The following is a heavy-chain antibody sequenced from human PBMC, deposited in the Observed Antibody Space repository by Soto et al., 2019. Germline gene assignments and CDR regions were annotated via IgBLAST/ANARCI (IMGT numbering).Heavy chain of an antibody. CDR3: ARGWYYFDV. J-gene: IGHJ4*02. Sequence: PSETLSLTCDVSVEPMTGGYYWGWIRQSPGKGLEWIGSIYYGGTTYYNPSLRSRLAISIDTSKNQFSLWLSSVTAADTALYYCARGWYYFDVWGQGSLVTVSS. CDR2: IYYGGTT. V-gene: IGHV4-38-2*01. D-gene: IGHD2-15*01. CDR1: VEPMTGGYY.